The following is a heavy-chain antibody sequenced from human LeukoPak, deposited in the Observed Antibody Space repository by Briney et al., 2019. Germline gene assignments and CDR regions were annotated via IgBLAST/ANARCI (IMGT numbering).Heavy chain of an antibody. D-gene: IGHD1-26*01. V-gene: IGHV1-2*02. CDR2: INPNSGGT. J-gene: IGHJ4*02. CDR1: GYTFTGYY. CDR3: ARGHSDIWYSLGH. Sequence: ASVKVSCKTSGYTFTGYYIHWVRQGSGQGLECVAWINPNSGGTKYSQQFQGRVTLTRDTSISTAYMELSRLTSDDTAVYYCARGHSDIWYSLGHWGQGTLVTVSA.